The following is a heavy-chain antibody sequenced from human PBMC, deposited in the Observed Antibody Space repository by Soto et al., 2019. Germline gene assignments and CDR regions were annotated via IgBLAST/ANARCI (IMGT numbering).Heavy chain of an antibody. J-gene: IGHJ4*02. V-gene: IGHV3-23*01. CDR1: GFIFSDYA. CDR3: GKRRPYSTGWYSPIFDY. Sequence: QPGGPLRLSCAASGFIFSDYAMSWVRQAPGKGLEWVSVISDSGGSTHYADSVRGRFTVSRDNSKNSLSLRMDSLRDEDTAVYFCGKRRPYSTGWYSPIFDYWGQGA. D-gene: IGHD2-15*01. CDR2: ISDSGGST.